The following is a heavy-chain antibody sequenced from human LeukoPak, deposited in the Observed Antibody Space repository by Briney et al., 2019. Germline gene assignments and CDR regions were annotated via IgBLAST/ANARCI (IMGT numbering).Heavy chain of an antibody. V-gene: IGHV3-7*01. CDR3: ARDPRNKGFDP. J-gene: IGHJ5*02. Sequence: GGSLRLFCAASGFTFSSYWMRWLRQAPGKGLEWVANIKKDGSEKYYVDAEKGRFTISRDNAKNTLYLQMNSLRVEDTAVYYSARDPRNKGFDPWGQGTLVTVSS. CDR2: IKKDGSEK. CDR1: GFTFSSYW. D-gene: IGHD1/OR15-1a*01.